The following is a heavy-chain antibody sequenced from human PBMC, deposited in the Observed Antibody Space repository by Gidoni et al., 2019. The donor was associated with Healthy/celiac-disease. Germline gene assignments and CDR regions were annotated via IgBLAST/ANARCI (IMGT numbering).Heavy chain of an antibody. Sequence: EVQLLASGGGLVHPGGSLRLSCSASGFTFSSYAMSWVRQAPGKGLEWVSAISGSGGSTYYADSVKGRFTISRDNSKNTLYLQMNSLRAEDTAVYYCAKIPLGVTPTFNYFDYWGQGTLVTVSS. CDR1: GFTFSSYA. J-gene: IGHJ4*02. V-gene: IGHV3-23*01. D-gene: IGHD2-21*02. CDR3: AKIPLGVTPTFNYFDY. CDR2: ISGSGGST.